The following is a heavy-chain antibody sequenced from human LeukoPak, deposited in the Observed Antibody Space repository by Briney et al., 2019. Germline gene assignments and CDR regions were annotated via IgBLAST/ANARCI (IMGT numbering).Heavy chain of an antibody. CDR1: GGSISSYY. D-gene: IGHD5-24*01. CDR2: IYYSGST. Sequence: PSETLSLTRTVSGGSISSYYWSWIRQPPGKGLEWIGYIYYSGSTNYNPSLKSRVTISVDTSKNQFSLKLSSVTAADTAVYYCAREKPPDGYNSAPTYDYWGQGTLVTVSS. J-gene: IGHJ4*02. CDR3: AREKPPDGYNSAPTYDY. V-gene: IGHV4-59*01.